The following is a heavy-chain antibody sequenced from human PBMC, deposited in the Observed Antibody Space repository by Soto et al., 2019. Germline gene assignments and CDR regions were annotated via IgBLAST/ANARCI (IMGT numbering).Heavy chain of an antibody. D-gene: IGHD3-10*01. CDR1: GFSLTTSGEA. CDR3: AHIPGSGQLLYSYYYYMDV. CDR2: IYWDDDK. J-gene: IGHJ6*03. V-gene: IGHV2-5*02. Sequence: QITLKESGPPLVKPTQHLTLTCTFSGFSLTTSGEAVGWIRQPPGKALEWLALIYWDDDKRSSPSLKSRRTITKDTSKHQVVLTMTNMDPVDTATYYCAHIPGSGQLLYSYYYYMDVWGKGTTVTVSS.